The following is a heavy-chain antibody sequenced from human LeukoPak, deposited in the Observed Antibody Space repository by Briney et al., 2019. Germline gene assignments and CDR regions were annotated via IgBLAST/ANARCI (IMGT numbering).Heavy chain of an antibody. CDR1: GGSFSGYY. CDR3: ARRSQCSSTSCYRNNWFDP. CDR2: IYHSGST. V-gene: IGHV4-34*01. D-gene: IGHD2-2*01. Sequence: PSETLSLTCAVYGGSFSGYYWSWIRQPPGKGLEWIGEIYHSGSTNYNPSLKSRVTISVDKSKNQFSLKLSSVTAADTAVYYCARRSQCSSTSCYRNNWFDPWGQGTLVTVSS. J-gene: IGHJ5*02.